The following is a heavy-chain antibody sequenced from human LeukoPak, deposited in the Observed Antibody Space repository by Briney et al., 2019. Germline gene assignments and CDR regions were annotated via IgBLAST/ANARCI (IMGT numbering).Heavy chain of an antibody. CDR3: AKGSRGYYYDSSGYYGDY. V-gene: IGHV3-23*01. J-gene: IGHJ4*02. CDR2: ISGSGGST. CDR1: GFTFSSYA. Sequence: PGGSLRLSCAASGFTFSSYAMSWVRQAPGKGLEWVSAISGSGGSTYYADSVKGRFTISRDNSKNTLYLQVNSLRAEDTAVYYCAKGSRGYYYDSSGYYGDYWGQGTLVTVSS. D-gene: IGHD3-22*01.